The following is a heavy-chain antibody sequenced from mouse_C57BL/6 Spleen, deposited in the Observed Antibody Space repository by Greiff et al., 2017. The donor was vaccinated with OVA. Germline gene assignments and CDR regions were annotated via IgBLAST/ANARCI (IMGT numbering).Heavy chain of an antibody. CDR2: SDPSDSYT. J-gene: IGHJ4*01. D-gene: IGHD4-1*01. CDR3: ARWEGNYYAMDY. CDR1: GYTFTSYW. V-gene: IGHV1-50*01. Sequence: VQLQQPGAELVKPGASVKLSCKASGYTFTSYWMQWVKQRPGQGLEWIGESDPSDSYTNYNQKFKGKATLTVDTSSSTAYMQPSSLTSEDSEVYYCARWEGNYYAMDYWGQGTAVTVSS.